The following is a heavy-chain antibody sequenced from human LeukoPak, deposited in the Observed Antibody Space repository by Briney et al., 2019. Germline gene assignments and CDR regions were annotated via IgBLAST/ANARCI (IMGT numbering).Heavy chain of an antibody. CDR2: IDPNSGAT. CDR3: ARASIVGAPFDY. D-gene: IGHD1-26*01. V-gene: IGHV1-2*02. J-gene: IGHJ4*02. Sequence: ASVKVSCKASGYTFTDYYIHWVRQAPGQGLEWMAWIDPNSGATNYAQKFQGRITMTRDTSISTAYMELSSLRSEDMAVYYCARASIVGAPFDYWGQGTLVTVSS. CDR1: GYTFTDYY.